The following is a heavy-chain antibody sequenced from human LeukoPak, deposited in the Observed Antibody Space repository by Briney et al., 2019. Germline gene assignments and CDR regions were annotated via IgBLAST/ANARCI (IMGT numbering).Heavy chain of an antibody. CDR1: GGSFSGYS. V-gene: IGHV4-34*01. CDR2: INHSGST. J-gene: IGHJ6*02. D-gene: IGHD4-17*01. CDR3: ARGSVTPLDLYYYGMDV. Sequence: SESLSLTCAVYGGSFSGYSWSSIRQTPGKGLEWVGEINHSGSTNYNPSLKSRVTISVDTSKNQFSLKLSSVTAADTAVYYCARGSVTPLDLYYYGMDVWGQGTTVTVSS.